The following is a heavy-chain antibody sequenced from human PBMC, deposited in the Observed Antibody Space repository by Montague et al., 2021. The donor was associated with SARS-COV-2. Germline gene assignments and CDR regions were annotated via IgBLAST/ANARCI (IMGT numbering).Heavy chain of an antibody. CDR2: IYYSGST. CDR1: GGSISSGGYY. Sequence: TLSLTCTVSGGSISSGGYYWSWIRQQPGKGLEWIGYIYYSGSTYYNPSLKSRVTISVDTSKNQFSLKLSSVTAADTAVYYCARVHIVVVTAMRYFDLWGRGTLVTVSS. J-gene: IGHJ2*01. D-gene: IGHD2-21*02. V-gene: IGHV4-31*03. CDR3: ARVHIVVVTAMRYFDL.